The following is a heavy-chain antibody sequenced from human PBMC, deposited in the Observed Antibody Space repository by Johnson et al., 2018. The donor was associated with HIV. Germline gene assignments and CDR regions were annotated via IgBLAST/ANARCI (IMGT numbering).Heavy chain of an antibody. D-gene: IGHD1-26*01. Sequence: QVQLVESGGGLVKPGGSLRLSCAVSGFTFSDYYIHWIRQAPWKGLEWLAFIRGRGTAIYADSVKGRFTITRDNAKSSVVLQVKSLTAEDTATYYCAKEWGAFDIWVQGTMVTVSP. CDR3: AKEWGAFDI. V-gene: IGHV3-11*04. J-gene: IGHJ3*02. CDR2: IRGRGTAI. CDR1: GFTFSDYY.